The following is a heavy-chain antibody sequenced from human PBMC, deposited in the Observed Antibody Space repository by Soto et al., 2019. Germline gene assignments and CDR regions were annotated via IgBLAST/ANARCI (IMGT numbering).Heavy chain of an antibody. CDR1: GFTFTNYW. D-gene: IGHD6-13*01. CDR2: IRQDGSEN. CDR3: ARGMIIAANWFDP. J-gene: IGHJ5*02. Sequence: VGSLRLSCAASGFTFTNYWMNWVRQAPGKGLEWVANIRQDGSENYYVDSVKGRFTISRDNAKNSLYLQMNSLRAEDTAVYYCARGMIIAANWFDPWGQGTLVTVS. V-gene: IGHV3-7*03.